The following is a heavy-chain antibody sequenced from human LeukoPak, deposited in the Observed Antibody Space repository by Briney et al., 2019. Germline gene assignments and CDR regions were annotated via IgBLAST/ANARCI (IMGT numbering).Heavy chain of an antibody. D-gene: IGHD3-16*01. CDR1: RFMFSSYA. J-gene: IGHJ4*02. CDR2: ISGNGGST. CDR3: AKDLGPYNSGFGGFDY. V-gene: IGHV3-23*01. Sequence: QPGGSLRLSCAASRFMFSSYAMSWVRQAPGKGLEWVSGISGNGGSTYYADSVKGRFTISRDNSNNSLYLQMNSLRAEDTALYYRAKDLGPYNSGFGGFDYLGQGSLVTVSS.